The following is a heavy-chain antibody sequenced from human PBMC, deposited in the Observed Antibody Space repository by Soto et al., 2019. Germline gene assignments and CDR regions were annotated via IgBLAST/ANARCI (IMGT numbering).Heavy chain of an antibody. CDR3: ARVSITMVRGVIRLRYFDY. V-gene: IGHV4-30-2*01. CDR2: IYHSGST. D-gene: IGHD3-10*01. CDR1: DDSISSGGYS. J-gene: IGHJ4*02. Sequence: ASETLSLTCAVSDDSISSGGYSWRWVRQQPGKGKERIGYIYHSGSTYYNKSLKSRVTLSVDWSKNQFSLKLSSVSAADTSVYYCARVSITMVRGVIRLRYFDYWGQGTRVTVSS.